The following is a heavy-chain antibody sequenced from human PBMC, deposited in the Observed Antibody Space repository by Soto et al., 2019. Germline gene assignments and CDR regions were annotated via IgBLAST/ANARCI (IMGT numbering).Heavy chain of an antibody. V-gene: IGHV2-5*02. D-gene: IGHD1-26*01. CDR3: AHRSSGSFWDWFDP. J-gene: IGHJ5*02. Sequence: QITLKESGPTLVKPTQTLTLTCTFSGFSLSTSGVGVGWIRQPPGKALEWLALIYWDDDKRYSPSLKSRLTTXKXTXXNQVVLTMTNMDPVDTATYYCAHRSSGSFWDWFDPWGQGTLVTVSS. CDR2: IYWDDDK. CDR1: GFSLSTSGVG.